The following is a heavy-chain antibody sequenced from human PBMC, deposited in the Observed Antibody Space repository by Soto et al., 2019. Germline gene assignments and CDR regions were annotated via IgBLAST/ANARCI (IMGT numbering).Heavy chain of an antibody. CDR3: ARVARGGFDS. J-gene: IGHJ5*01. CDR2: IGTAGDT. Sequence: EVQQVESGGGLVQPGGSLRLSCAASGFTFSSYVMHWVRQATGTGLEWVSAIGTAGDTYYPGSVKGRFTISREHAKNSLYLQMNCLSAGDTAVYYCARVARGGFDSWGQVTLVTVS. CDR1: GFTFSSYV. D-gene: IGHD3-16*01. V-gene: IGHV3-13*04.